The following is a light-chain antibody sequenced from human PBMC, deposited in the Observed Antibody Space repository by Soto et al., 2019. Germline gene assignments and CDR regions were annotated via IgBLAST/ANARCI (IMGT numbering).Light chain of an antibody. CDR1: ESIDSW. V-gene: IGKV1-5*03. J-gene: IGKJ1*01. CDR3: QQYNSYRA. Sequence: DIQMTQYPSTLSASVGDRVTITCRASESIDSWLAWHQQKPGRAPKLLISKASSLESGVPSRFSGSGFGTEFTLTISSLQPDEFATYYCQQYNSYRAFGQGTKVEI. CDR2: KAS.